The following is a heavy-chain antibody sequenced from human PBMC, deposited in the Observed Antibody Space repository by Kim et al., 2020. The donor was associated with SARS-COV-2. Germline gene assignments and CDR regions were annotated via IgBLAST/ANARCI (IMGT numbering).Heavy chain of an antibody. CDR3: ARDREYDFWSGYYGDTPNYMDV. V-gene: IGHV4-34*01. Sequence: SETLSLTCAVYGGSFSGYYWSWIRQPPGKGLEWIGEINHSGSTNYNPSLKSRVTISVDTSKNQFSLKLSSVTAADTAVYYCARDREYDFWSGYYGDTPNYMDVWGKGTTVTVSS. CDR1: GGSFSGYY. CDR2: INHSGST. D-gene: IGHD3-3*01. J-gene: IGHJ6*03.